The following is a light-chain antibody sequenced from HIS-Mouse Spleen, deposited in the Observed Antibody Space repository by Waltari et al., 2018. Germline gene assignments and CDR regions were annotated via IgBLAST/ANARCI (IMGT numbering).Light chain of an antibody. V-gene: IGLV2-23*01. J-gene: IGLJ2*01. CDR3: CSYAGSSTFVV. CDR1: SSDVGSYNL. CDR2: EGG. Sequence: QSALTQPASVSGSPGQSITISCTGTSSDVGSYNLVSWYQQHPGKAPKLMIYEGGKRPSGVSKRFSGSKSGNTASLTISGLQAEDEADYYCCSYAGSSTFVVFGGGTKLTVL.